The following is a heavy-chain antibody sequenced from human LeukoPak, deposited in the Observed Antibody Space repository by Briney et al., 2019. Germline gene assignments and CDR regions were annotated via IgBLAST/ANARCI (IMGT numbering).Heavy chain of an antibody. Sequence: PSETLSLTCTVSGYSISSGYYWGWIRQPPGKGLEWIGTIYHSGTSYYNPSLKSRVSISVDTSKNQFSLKLSSVTAADTAVYYCARGNWNEGNNWFEPWGQGTLVTVSS. D-gene: IGHD1-20*01. CDR1: GYSISSGYY. CDR3: ARGNWNEGNNWFEP. CDR2: IYHSGTS. J-gene: IGHJ5*02. V-gene: IGHV4-38-2*02.